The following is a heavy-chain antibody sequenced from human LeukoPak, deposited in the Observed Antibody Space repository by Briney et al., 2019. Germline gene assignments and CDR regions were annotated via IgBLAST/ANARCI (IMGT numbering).Heavy chain of an antibody. CDR1: RFTLSTYW. CDR3: ARGTTGTTVAYGYSLDS. Sequence: GGSLRLSCAASRFTLSTYWMSWIRQAPGKGLEWVLYISSSGGNIYYADSVKGRFTISRDNAKNSLSLEMNSLRVEDTGVYYCARGTTGTTVAYGYSLDSWGQGTLVTVSS. D-gene: IGHD1-7*01. CDR2: ISSSGGNI. J-gene: IGHJ4*02. V-gene: IGHV3-11*01.